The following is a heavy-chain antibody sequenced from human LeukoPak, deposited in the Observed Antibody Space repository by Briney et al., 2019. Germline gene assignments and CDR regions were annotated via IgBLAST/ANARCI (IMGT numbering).Heavy chain of an antibody. CDR3: ARGMRIAVAGYWFDP. Sequence: PSETLSLTCSVSGGSIDTFFWTWIRQPPGKGLEWVEYVSYVGTSYNPSLKSRLTISLDTSRTQFFLNLTSVTAADTGVYYCARGMRIAVAGYWFDPWGQGTLVTVSS. V-gene: IGHV4-59*01. D-gene: IGHD6-19*01. CDR2: VSYVGT. CDR1: GGSIDTFF. J-gene: IGHJ5*02.